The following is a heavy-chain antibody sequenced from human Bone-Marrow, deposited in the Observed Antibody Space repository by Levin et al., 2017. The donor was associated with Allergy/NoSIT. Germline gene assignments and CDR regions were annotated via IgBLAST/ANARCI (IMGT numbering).Heavy chain of an antibody. V-gene: IGHV3-21*01. D-gene: IGHD1-1*01. Sequence: GGSLRLSCAASGFTFSSYSMNWVRQAPGKGLEWVSSISSSSSYIYYADSVKGRFTISRDNAKNSLYLQMNSLRAEDTAVYYCAREQLERRSFDIWGQGTMVTVSS. J-gene: IGHJ3*02. CDR3: AREQLERRSFDI. CDR1: GFTFSSYS. CDR2: ISSSSSYI.